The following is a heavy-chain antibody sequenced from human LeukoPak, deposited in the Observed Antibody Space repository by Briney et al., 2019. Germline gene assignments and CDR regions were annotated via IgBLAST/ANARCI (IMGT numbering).Heavy chain of an antibody. CDR1: GFTFSSYA. CDR2: ISGSGDTT. J-gene: IGHJ4*02. Sequence: GGSLRLSCAASGFTFSSYAMTWVRQAPGKGLEWVSAISGSGDTTYYADSVKGRFTISRDNSKNNLYLQMNSLTAEDTAVYYCAKDRPFSMANYYFDYWGQGTLVTVSS. D-gene: IGHD3-10*01. CDR3: AKDRPFSMANYYFDY. V-gene: IGHV3-23*01.